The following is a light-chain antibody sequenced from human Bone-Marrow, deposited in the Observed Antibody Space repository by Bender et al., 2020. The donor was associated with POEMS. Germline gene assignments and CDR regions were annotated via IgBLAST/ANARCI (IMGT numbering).Light chain of an antibody. CDR1: DLGDKY. CDR3: QAWDTYSVI. V-gene: IGLV3-1*01. Sequence: SYEVTQPHSVSVSPGQTASITCSGDDLGDKYVAWYQQKPGQSPVLVIYQDTKRSSGIPERFSGSNSGNTATLTISGTQAMDEADYYCQAWDTYSVIFGGGTKLTVL. CDR2: QDT. J-gene: IGLJ2*01.